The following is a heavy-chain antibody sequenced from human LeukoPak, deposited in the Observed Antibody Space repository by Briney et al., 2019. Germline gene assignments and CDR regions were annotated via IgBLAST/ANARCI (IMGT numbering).Heavy chain of an antibody. V-gene: IGHV1-8*01. J-gene: IGHJ4*02. Sequence: GASVKVSCKASGYTFTSYDINWVRQATGQGLEWMGWMNPNSGNTGYAQTFQGRVTMTRNTSISTAYMEMNSLTSEDTAVYYCARSKVAATTLPIDSWGQGTLVIVSS. D-gene: IGHD1-26*01. CDR2: MNPNSGNT. CDR1: GYTFTSYD. CDR3: ARSKVAATTLPIDS.